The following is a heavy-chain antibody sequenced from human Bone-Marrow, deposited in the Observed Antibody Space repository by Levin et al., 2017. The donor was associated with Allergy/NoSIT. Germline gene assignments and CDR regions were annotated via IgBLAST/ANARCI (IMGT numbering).Heavy chain of an antibody. CDR1: GYAFTAHF. CDR3: ARFTMIRDRDY. V-gene: IGHV1-2*02. J-gene: IGHJ4*02. CDR2: INPKNGET. D-gene: IGHD3-10*01. Sequence: GESLKISCTTSGYAFTAHFIQWVRQAPGQGLEWMGWINPKNGETEYAQKFQGRVTMTRDTSASTTYMDLRWLTSDDTATYYCARFTMIRDRDYWGQGTLVIVSS.